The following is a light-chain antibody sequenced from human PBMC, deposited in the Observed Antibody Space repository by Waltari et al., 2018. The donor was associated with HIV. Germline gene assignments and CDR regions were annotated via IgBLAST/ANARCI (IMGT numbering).Light chain of an antibody. CDR2: RSN. CDR1: SSNIGSNY. V-gene: IGLV1-47*01. CDR3: ATWDDSLSGPV. J-gene: IGLJ3*02. Sequence: QSVLTQPPSASGTPGQRVAISCSGSSSNIGSNYVYWYQQLPGTAPKVLIYRSNLRPSGVPDLFSGSKSGTAAALAISALRSEDEADYYCATWDDSLSGPVFGVGTKLTVL.